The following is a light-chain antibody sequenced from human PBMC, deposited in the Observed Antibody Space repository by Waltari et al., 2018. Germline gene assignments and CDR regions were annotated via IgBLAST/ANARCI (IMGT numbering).Light chain of an antibody. CDR1: KLGDQY. V-gene: IGLV3-1*01. CDR3: QAWDSSTASWV. Sequence: SYELTQPPSVSVSPGQTASIPCSGDKLGDQYACWYQQKPGQPPVLVIYQDSKRPSGIPERFSGSNSGNTATLTISGTQAMDEADYYCQAWDSSTASWVFGGGTKLTVL. J-gene: IGLJ3*02. CDR2: QDS.